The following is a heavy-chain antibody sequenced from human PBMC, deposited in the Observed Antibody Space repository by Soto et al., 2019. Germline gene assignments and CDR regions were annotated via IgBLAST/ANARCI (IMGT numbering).Heavy chain of an antibody. Sequence: PSQTLSLTCAISGDSVSSNTAAWNWIMSSPSRGLEWLGRTYYRSNWRHDYAVSVKSRITVNPDTSKNHFSLQLNSVNPDDTAVYCARRVAGRGFDLLGQRILVSVSS. CDR2: TYYRSNWRH. D-gene: IGHD6-19*01. J-gene: IGHJ2*01. CDR1: GDSVSSNTAA. CDR3: ARRVAGRGFDL. V-gene: IGHV6-1*01.